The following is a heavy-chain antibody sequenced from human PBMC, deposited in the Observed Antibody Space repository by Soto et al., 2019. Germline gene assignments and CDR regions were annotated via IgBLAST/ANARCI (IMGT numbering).Heavy chain of an antibody. D-gene: IGHD6-6*01. V-gene: IGHV3-30*18. J-gene: IGHJ6*03. CDR1: GFTFSSYG. CDR2: ISYDGSNK. Sequence: GGSLRLSCAASGFTFSSYGMHWVRQAPGKGLEWVAVISYDGSNKYYADSVKGRFTISRDNSKNTLYLQMNSLRAEDTAVYYCAKDGSSSSPLNYMDVWGEGTTVTVSS. CDR3: AKDGSSSSPLNYMDV.